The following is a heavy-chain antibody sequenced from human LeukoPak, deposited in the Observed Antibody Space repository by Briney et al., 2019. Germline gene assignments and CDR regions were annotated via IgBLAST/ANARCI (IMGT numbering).Heavy chain of an antibody. V-gene: IGHV3-9*03. CDR1: GFTFDDYA. Sequence: PGRSLRLSCAASGFTFDDYAMHWVRQAPGKGLEWVSGISWNSGSIGYADSVKGRFTISRDNAKNSLYLQMNSLRAEDMALYYCAKDIGGQLVNYYMDVWGKGTTVTVSS. CDR3: AKDIGGQLVNYYMDV. CDR2: ISWNSGSI. D-gene: IGHD6-6*01. J-gene: IGHJ6*03.